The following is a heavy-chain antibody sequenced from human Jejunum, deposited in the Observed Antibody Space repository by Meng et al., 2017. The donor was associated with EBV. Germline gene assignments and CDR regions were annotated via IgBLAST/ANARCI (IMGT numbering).Heavy chain of an antibody. Sequence: LPRKESVPGVVKRSAALFRTCTVSGGSISRSGYYWGWVRQRPGKGLEWIGTIYYSGSTYYNPSRKSRVTISVDTSKNQFSLKLSSVTAADTAVYYCARTYYYDSSGYAPVDYWGQGTLVTVSS. CDR1: GGSISRSGYY. D-gene: IGHD3-22*01. CDR3: ARTYYYDSSGYAPVDY. V-gene: IGHV4-39*07. CDR2: IYYSGST. J-gene: IGHJ4*02.